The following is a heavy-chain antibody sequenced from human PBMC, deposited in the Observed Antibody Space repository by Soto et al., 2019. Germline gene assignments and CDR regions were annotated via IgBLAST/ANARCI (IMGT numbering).Heavy chain of an antibody. CDR2: IIPILGIA. CDR1: GGTFSSYT. CDR3: ARDFGIAAAGPSA. J-gene: IGHJ4*02. D-gene: IGHD6-13*01. V-gene: IGHV1-69*04. Sequence: GASVKVSCKASGGTFSSYTISWVRQAPGQGLEWMGRIIPILGIANYAQKFQGRVTITADKSTSTAYMELSSLRSEDTAVYYCARDFGIAAAGPSAWGQGTLVTVSS.